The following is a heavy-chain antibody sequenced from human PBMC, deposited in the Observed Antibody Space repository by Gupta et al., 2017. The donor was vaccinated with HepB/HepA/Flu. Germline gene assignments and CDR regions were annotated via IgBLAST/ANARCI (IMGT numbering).Heavy chain of an antibody. Sequence: EVPLLEAGGGLIQPGGSLTLSCVASGFTFSTSALNWDRQAPGKGLKWGSSIGVHGDRTSSADSVKGRFSISRDNPNNTLYLQMNSLRAEDTALYYCAKERAVSGSSRSLARGFDSWGQGTLVTVSS. V-gene: IGHV3-23*01. CDR2: IGVHGDRT. CDR1: GFTFSTSA. CDR3: AKERAVSGSSRSLARGFDS. J-gene: IGHJ4*02. D-gene: IGHD6-19*01.